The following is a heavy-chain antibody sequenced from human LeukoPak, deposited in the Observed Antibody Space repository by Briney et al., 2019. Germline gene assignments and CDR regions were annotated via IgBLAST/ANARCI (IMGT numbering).Heavy chain of an antibody. D-gene: IGHD3-22*01. Sequence: GGSLRLSCAASGLTFSSYEMNWVRQAPGKGLEWVSYISSSGSTIYYADSVKGRFTISRDNAKNSLYLQMNSLRVEDTAVYYCTRETGAYYDSSGITDWGQGTLVTVSS. J-gene: IGHJ4*02. CDR2: ISSSGSTI. CDR3: TRETGAYYDSSGITD. CDR1: GLTFSSYE. V-gene: IGHV3-48*03.